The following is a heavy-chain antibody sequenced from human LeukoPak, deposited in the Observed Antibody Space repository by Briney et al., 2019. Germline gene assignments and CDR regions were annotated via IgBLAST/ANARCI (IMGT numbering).Heavy chain of an antibody. CDR2: ISAYNGNT. J-gene: IGHJ2*01. Sequence: ASVKVSCKASGYTFTSYGISWVRQAPGQGLEWMGWISAYNGNTNYAQKLQGRVTMTTDTSTSTAYMELRSLRSDDTAVYYCVRSGYCSSTSCPRYFDLWGRGTLVTVSS. CDR1: GYTFTSYG. V-gene: IGHV1-18*01. D-gene: IGHD2-2*01. CDR3: VRSGYCSSTSCPRYFDL.